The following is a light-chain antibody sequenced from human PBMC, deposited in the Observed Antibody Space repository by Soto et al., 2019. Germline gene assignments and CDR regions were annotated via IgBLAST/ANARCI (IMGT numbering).Light chain of an antibody. V-gene: IGLV2-14*01. CDR2: EVS. CDR3: SSYRSSSTPCV. Sequence: QSALTQPASVSGSPGQSITISCTGTSSDVGGYNYVSWYQKYPGKAPKLMIFEVSRRASAVPPRFSGSKSGNTASLTISGLQAEDEADYYCSSYRSSSTPCVFGSGTKLTVL. J-gene: IGLJ1*01. CDR1: SSDVGGYNY.